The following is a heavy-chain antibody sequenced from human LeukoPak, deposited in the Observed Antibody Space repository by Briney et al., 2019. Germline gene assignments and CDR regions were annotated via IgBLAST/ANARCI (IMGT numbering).Heavy chain of an antibody. V-gene: IGHV1-2*02. CDR3: ARDAWLVGTTNLYYFDY. CDR2: INPNSGDT. D-gene: IGHD1-26*01. Sequence: ASVKVSCKASEYTFTDYHMHWVRQAPGQGLEWMGWINPNSGDTNYAQKFQGRVTMTRDPSISTAYKALTRLRSDDTAVYYCARDAWLVGTTNLYYFDYWGQGTLVTVSS. CDR1: EYTFTDYH. J-gene: IGHJ4*02.